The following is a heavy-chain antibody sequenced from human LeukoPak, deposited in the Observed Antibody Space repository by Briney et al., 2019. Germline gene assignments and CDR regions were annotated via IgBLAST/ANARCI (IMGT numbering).Heavy chain of an antibody. CDR1: GGTFSSYA. D-gene: IGHD5-18*01. CDR3: AREEYTAMAPLYYFDY. V-gene: IGHV1-69*04. J-gene: IGHJ4*02. Sequence: ASVKVSCKASGGTFSSYAISWVRQAPGQGLEWMGRIIPILGIANYAQKFQGRVTITADKSTSTAYMELSSLRSEDTAVYYCAREEYTAMAPLYYFDYWGQGTLVTVSS. CDR2: IIPILGIA.